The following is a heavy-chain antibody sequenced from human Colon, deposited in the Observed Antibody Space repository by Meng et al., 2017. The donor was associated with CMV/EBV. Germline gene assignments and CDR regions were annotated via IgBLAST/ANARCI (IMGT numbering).Heavy chain of an antibody. Sequence: GESLKISCGASGFTFSSYSMNWVRQAPGKGLEWVSSITCTSTYIYYADSVKGRFTISRDNAKNSLYLQMNSLRAEDTAVYYCARAHTIFGVVEPSDYWGQGTLVTVSS. D-gene: IGHD3-3*01. CDR1: GFTFSSYS. J-gene: IGHJ4*02. CDR2: ITCTSTYI. V-gene: IGHV3-21*01. CDR3: ARAHTIFGVVEPSDY.